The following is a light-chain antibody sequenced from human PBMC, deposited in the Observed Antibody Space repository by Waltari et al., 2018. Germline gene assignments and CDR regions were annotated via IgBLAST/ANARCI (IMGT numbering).Light chain of an antibody. V-gene: IGLV1-44*01. CDR3: AAWDDSLSGPV. J-gene: IGLJ2*01. Sequence: QSVLTQPPSASGTPGQRVTISCSGSSSNIGSNAVNWYQHLPGTAPNLLIYSNNHRPSGVPDRLYGSKSGTEASLAISGLQSEDEADYYCAAWDDSLSGPVFGGGTKLTV. CDR1: SSNIGSNA. CDR2: SNN.